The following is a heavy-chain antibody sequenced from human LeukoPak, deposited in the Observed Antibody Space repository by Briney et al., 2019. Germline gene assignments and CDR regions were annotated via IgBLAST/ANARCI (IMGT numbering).Heavy chain of an antibody. CDR3: AKKGATTGDFDY. V-gene: IGHV3-23*01. Sequence: GGSLRLSCVSSGFSFSNYAMSWVRQAPGKGLEWVSSISGSGGSTHYADSVKGRFTISRDNSKNTLYLQMNSLRAEDTAVYYCAKKGATTGDFDYWGQGTLVTVSS. CDR1: GFSFSNYA. D-gene: IGHD1-26*01. CDR2: ISGSGGST. J-gene: IGHJ4*02.